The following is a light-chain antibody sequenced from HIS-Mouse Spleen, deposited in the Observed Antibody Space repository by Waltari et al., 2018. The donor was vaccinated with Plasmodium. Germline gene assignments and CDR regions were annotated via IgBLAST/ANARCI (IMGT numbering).Light chain of an antibody. CDR2: KDS. V-gene: IGLV3-25*03. Sequence: SYELTQPPSVSVSPGQTARITCSGDALPKQYAYWYQQKPGQAPVLMIYKDSERPSGIPERFAGSSAGTTVTLNISGVQAEDEADYDCQSADSSGTPNWVVGGGTKLTVL. CDR3: QSADSSGTPNWV. J-gene: IGLJ3*02. CDR1: ALPKQY.